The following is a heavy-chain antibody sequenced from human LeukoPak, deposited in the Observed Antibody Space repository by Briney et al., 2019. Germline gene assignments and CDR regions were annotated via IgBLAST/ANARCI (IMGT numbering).Heavy chain of an antibody. CDR2: ISGSGGST. Sequence: GGSLRLSCAASGFTFSSYAMSWVRQTPGKGLEWVSTISGSGGSTYYADSVKGRFTISRDNSKNTLYLQMDSLRAEDTAVYYCARRTPDYYYYYMDVWGKGTTVTVSS. CDR3: ARRTPDYYYYYMDV. V-gene: IGHV3-23*01. J-gene: IGHJ6*03. CDR1: GFTFSSYA.